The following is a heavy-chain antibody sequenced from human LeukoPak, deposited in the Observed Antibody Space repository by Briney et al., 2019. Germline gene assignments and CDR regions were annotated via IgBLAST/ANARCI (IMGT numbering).Heavy chain of an antibody. D-gene: IGHD1-1*01. Sequence: ASVKVSRQASGFRFINSGISWVRPAPGQGLEWMGWISTYNANTKYAQNLQGRVTMTTDTSTSTAYMELRGLRSDDTAVYYCARDQNWNPLVYWGQGTLVTVSS. CDR3: ARDQNWNPLVY. J-gene: IGHJ4*02. CDR1: GFRFINSG. CDR2: ISTYNANT. V-gene: IGHV1-18*01.